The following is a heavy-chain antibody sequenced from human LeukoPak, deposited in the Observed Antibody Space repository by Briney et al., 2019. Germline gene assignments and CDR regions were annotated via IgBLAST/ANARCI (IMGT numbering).Heavy chain of an antibody. CDR3: AKGWYGAFDI. J-gene: IGHJ3*02. D-gene: IGHD6-13*01. CDR2: ISGSGGST. Sequence: ESLRLSCAASGFPFSSYAMSWVRQAPGKGLEWVSAISGSGGSTYYADSVKGRFTISRNNSKNTLYLQMNSLRAEDTAVYYCAKGWYGAFDIWGQGTMVTVSS. V-gene: IGHV3-23*01. CDR1: GFPFSSYA.